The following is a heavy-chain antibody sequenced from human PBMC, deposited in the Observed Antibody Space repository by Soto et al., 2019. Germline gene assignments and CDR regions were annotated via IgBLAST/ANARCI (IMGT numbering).Heavy chain of an antibody. Sequence: EVQLVESGGGLVQPGGSLRLSCAASGFTFSSYWMSWVRQAPGKGLEWVANIKQDGSEKYYVDSVKGRFTISRDNAKNSLYLQMNSLRAEDTAVYYCARDVPYYDFWSGYSNGGDVWGQGTTVTVSS. CDR2: IKQDGSEK. D-gene: IGHD3-3*01. CDR3: ARDVPYYDFWSGYSNGGDV. CDR1: GFTFSSYW. J-gene: IGHJ6*02. V-gene: IGHV3-7*01.